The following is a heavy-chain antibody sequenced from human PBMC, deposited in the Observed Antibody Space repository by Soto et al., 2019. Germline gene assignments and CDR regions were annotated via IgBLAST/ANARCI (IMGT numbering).Heavy chain of an antibody. Sequence: GGSLRLSCAASGFTFSSYAMHWVRQAPGKGLEWVAVISYDGSNKYYADSVKGRFTISRDNSKNTLYLQMNSLRAEDTAVYYCARNTSASLAVAGFEGYYYGMDVWGQGTTVTVSS. V-gene: IGHV3-30-3*01. CDR3: ARNTSASLAVAGFEGYYYGMDV. J-gene: IGHJ6*02. D-gene: IGHD6-19*01. CDR1: GFTFSSYA. CDR2: ISYDGSNK.